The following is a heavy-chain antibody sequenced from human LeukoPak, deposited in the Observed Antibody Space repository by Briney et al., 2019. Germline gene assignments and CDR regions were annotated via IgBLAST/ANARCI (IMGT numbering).Heavy chain of an antibody. J-gene: IGHJ6*03. CDR2: IYYSGST. D-gene: IGHD3-16*01. Sequence: PSETLSLTCTVSGGSISSSSYYWGWIRQPPGKGLEWIGSIYYSGSTYYNPSLKSRVTISVDTSKNQFSLKLSPVTAADTAVYYCASQVMSFGRYYYYMDVWGRGTTVTVSS. CDR3: ASQVMSFGRYYYYMDV. CDR1: GGSISSSSYY. V-gene: IGHV4-39*01.